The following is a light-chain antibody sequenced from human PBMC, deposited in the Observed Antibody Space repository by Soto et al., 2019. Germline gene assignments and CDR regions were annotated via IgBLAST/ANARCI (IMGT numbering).Light chain of an antibody. Sequence: QPLLTQPASVSGSPGQSITISCTGTSSDVGGYNHVSWYQHPPGKAPKLILFGVSDRPSGVSHRFSGSKSGNTASLTISGLQAEDEADYYCCSYTSLSTVVFGGGTKLTVL. V-gene: IGLV2-14*01. CDR1: SSDVGGYNH. CDR2: GVS. CDR3: CSYTSLSTVV. J-gene: IGLJ2*01.